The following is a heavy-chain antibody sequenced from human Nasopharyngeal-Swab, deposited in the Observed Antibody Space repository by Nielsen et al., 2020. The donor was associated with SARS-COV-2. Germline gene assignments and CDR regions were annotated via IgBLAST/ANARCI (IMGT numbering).Heavy chain of an antibody. CDR1: GFTFSSYD. CDR3: VRTGTGSLFDC. D-gene: IGHD1-26*01. Sequence: GESLKISCAASGFTFSSYDMSWVRQAPGEGLEWISFISNSGRSIHYADSVKGRFTISRDNTKNSLDLQMGSLRAEDTAVYYCVRTGTGSLFDCWGQGARVTVSS. CDR2: ISNSGRSI. V-gene: IGHV3-48*03. J-gene: IGHJ4*02.